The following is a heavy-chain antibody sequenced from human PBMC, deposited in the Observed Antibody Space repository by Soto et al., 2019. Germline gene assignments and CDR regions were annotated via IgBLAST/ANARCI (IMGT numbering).Heavy chain of an antibody. CDR3: ARVGVLRFFNT. Sequence: SLALPCTVSRGSISSGGDYWSWLSQHPGKGLEWIGYIYYSGSTYYNPSLKSRVTISVDTSKNQFSLNLSSVTAADTAVYYCARVGVLRFFNTWGQGTLVT. CDR2: IYYSGST. V-gene: IGHV4-31*03. D-gene: IGHD3-3*01. CDR1: RGSISSGGDY. J-gene: IGHJ5*02.